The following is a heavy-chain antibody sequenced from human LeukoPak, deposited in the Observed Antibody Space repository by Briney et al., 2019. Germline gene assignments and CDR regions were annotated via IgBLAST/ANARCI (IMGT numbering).Heavy chain of an antibody. D-gene: IGHD6-13*01. CDR2: IYPGDSDT. Sequence: GESLKISCKGSGYSFTSYWIGWVRQMPGKGLEWMGIIYPGDSDTRYSPSFQGQVTISADKSISTAYLQWSSLKASDTAMYYCARPSGIADDYYYGMDVWGQGTTVTVSS. CDR1: GYSFTSYW. CDR3: ARPSGIADDYYYGMDV. V-gene: IGHV5-51*01. J-gene: IGHJ6*02.